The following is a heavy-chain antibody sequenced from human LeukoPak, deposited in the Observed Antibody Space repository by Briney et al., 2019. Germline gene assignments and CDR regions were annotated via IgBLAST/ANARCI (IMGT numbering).Heavy chain of an antibody. V-gene: IGHV3-53*01. CDR1: GFTVSSNY. D-gene: IGHD3-22*01. CDR2: IYSGGST. J-gene: IGHJ2*01. Sequence: GGSLRLSCAASGFTVSSNYMSWVRQAPGKVLECVSVIYSGGSTYYADSVKGRFTISRDNSKNTLYLQMNSLRAEETAVYYCASDRYYYDSSGYYSHYWYFDLWGRGTLVTVSS. CDR3: ASDRYYYDSSGYYSHYWYFDL.